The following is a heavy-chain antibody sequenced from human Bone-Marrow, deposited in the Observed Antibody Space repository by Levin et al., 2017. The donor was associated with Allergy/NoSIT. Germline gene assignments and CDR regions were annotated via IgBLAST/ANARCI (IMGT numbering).Heavy chain of an antibody. CDR1: GFTFSSYA. D-gene: IGHD1-26*01. CDR3: AKVLGLRARRRDY. Sequence: LSLTCAASGFTFSSYAMSWVRQAPGKGLEWVSAISGSGGSTYYADSVKGRFTISRDNSKNTLYLQMNSLRAEDTAVYYCAKVLGLRARRRDYWGQGTLVTVSS. V-gene: IGHV3-23*01. J-gene: IGHJ4*02. CDR2: ISGSGGST.